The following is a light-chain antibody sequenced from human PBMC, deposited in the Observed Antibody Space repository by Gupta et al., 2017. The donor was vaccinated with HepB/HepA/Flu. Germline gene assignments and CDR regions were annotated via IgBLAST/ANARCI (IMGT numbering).Light chain of an antibody. V-gene: IGLV2-14*03. J-gene: IGLJ2*01. CDR1: SSDVGGYNF. Sequence: QSALTQPASVSGSPGQSITIFCDGTSSDVGGYNFVSWYHQHPGKAPKLLIYDVTNRPSGVADRLSGSKSGNTASLATSRLKAEDEADYYCNSVKREDSLELVLGGGTKLTVL. CDR2: DVT. CDR3: NSVKREDSLELV.